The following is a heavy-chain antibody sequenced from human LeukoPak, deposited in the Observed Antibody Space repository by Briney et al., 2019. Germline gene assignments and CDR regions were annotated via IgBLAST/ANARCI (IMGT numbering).Heavy chain of an antibody. D-gene: IGHD6-19*01. Sequence: PPETLSLTCAVYGGSFSGYYWSWIRQPPGKGLEWIGSIYYSGSTYYNPSLKSRVTISVDTSKNQFSLKLSSVTAADTAVYYCATSGWYQVVVYWGQGTLVTVSS. CDR2: IYYSGST. V-gene: IGHV4-34*01. CDR3: ATSGWYQVVVY. J-gene: IGHJ4*02. CDR1: GGSFSGYY.